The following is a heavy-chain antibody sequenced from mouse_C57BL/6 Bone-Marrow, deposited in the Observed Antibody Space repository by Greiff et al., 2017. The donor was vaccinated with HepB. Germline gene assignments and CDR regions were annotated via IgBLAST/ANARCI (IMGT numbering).Heavy chain of an antibody. Sequence: QVQLQQPGAELVRPGSSVKLSCKASGYTFTSYWMDWVKQRPGQGLEWIGNIYPSDSETHYNQKFKDKATLTVDKSSSTAYMQLSSLTSEDSAVYYGARTVYSVYFDYWGQGTTLTVSS. D-gene: IGHD1-1*01. CDR3: ARTVYSVYFDY. V-gene: IGHV1-61*01. J-gene: IGHJ2*01. CDR2: IYPSDSET. CDR1: GYTFTSYW.